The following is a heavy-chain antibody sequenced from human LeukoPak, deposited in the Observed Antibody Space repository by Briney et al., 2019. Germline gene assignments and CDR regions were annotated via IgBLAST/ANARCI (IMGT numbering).Heavy chain of an antibody. CDR1: GFTFSSYS. Sequence: GGSLRLSCAASGFTFSSYSMNWVRQAPGKGLEWVSSISSNSRYIYYADSVKGRFTISRDSAKNSLYLQMNSLRAEDTAVYYCAKVIGGSSAYDALDIWGQGTMVTVSS. D-gene: IGHD6-6*01. CDR3: AKVIGGSSAYDALDI. J-gene: IGHJ3*02. CDR2: ISSNSRYI. V-gene: IGHV3-21*01.